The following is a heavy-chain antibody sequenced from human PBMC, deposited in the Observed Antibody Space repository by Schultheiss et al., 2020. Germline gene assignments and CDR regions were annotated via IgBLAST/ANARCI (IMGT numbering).Heavy chain of an antibody. D-gene: IGHD4-17*01. CDR2: RIPILGVP. V-gene: IGHV1-69*04. CDR3: ARVPMTTVTIYAFDI. J-gene: IGHJ3*02. Sequence: SVKVSFKASGGTFSSYAISWVRQAPGQGLEWMGRRIPILGVPNNAQKFQGRVTITADRSATTAYMELSSLRSEDTAVYYCARVPMTTVTIYAFDIWGQGTMVTVSS. CDR1: GGTFSSYA.